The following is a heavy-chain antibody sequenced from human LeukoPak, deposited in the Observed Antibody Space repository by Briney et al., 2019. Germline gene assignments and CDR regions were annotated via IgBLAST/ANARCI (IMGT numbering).Heavy chain of an antibody. V-gene: IGHV3-23*01. D-gene: IGHD6-19*01. CDR3: TKELHVAVAVADYYYFYMDV. CDR1: GFAFSSFA. J-gene: IGHJ6*03. CDR2: INGGGNTT. Sequence: GGSLRLSCAASGFAFSSFAMGWVRQSPGKGLQWLSTINGGGNTTFYADSVKGRFTISRDNSKNALYLHMDSLRPDDTAIYYCTKELHVAVAVADYYYFYMDVWGRGTAVTVSS.